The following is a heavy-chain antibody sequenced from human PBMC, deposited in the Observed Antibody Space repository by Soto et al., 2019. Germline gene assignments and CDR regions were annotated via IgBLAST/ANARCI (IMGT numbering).Heavy chain of an antibody. CDR3: ARGREQLVSYYYGMDV. Sequence: VKVSCKASGYTFTSYGISWVRQAPGQGLEWMGWISAYNGNTNYAQKLQGRVTMTTDTSTSTAYMELRSLRSDDTAVYYCARGREQLVSYYYGMDVWGQGTTVTVSS. V-gene: IGHV1-18*01. CDR2: ISAYNGNT. CDR1: GYTFTSYG. J-gene: IGHJ6*02. D-gene: IGHD6-6*01.